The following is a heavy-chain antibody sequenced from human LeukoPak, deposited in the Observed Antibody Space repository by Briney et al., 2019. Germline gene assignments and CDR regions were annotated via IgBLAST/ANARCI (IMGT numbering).Heavy chain of an antibody. J-gene: IGHJ3*01. CDR1: GFTFNTYT. D-gene: IGHD6-6*01. Sequence: QPGGSLRLSCAASGFTFNTYTMNWVRQAPGKGLEWVSYISGSSGIIDYADSVKGRFTISRDNAKNSLYLQINSLRAEDTAVYYCARSSYSSSSSVWGQGTMVTVSS. CDR2: ISGSSGII. CDR3: ARSSYSSSSSV. V-gene: IGHV3-48*04.